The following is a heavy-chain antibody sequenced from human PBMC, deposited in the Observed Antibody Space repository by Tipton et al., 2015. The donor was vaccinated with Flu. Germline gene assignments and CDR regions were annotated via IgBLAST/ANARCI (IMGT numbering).Heavy chain of an antibody. CDR2: IYTSGST. CDR1: GGSISSYY. Sequence: TLSLTCTVSGGSISSYYWSWIRQPAGKGLEWIGRIYTSGSTNYNPSLKSRVTMSVDTSKNQFSLKLSSVTAADTAVYYCARVSSSWYYYYYMDVWGKGTTVTVSS. CDR3: ARVSSSWYYYYYMDV. D-gene: IGHD6-13*01. V-gene: IGHV4-4*07. J-gene: IGHJ6*03.